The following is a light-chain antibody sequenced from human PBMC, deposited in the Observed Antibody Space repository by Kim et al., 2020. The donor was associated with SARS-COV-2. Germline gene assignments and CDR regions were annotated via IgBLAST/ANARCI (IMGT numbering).Light chain of an antibody. CDR3: QQRSNWSFT. Sequence: LSPGERATLSCRARQSVSSYLAWYQQKPGQAPRLRIYDASNRATGIPARFSGSGSGTDFTLTISSLEPEDFAVYYCQQRSNWSFTFGPGTKVDIK. CDR1: QSVSSY. V-gene: IGKV3-11*01. J-gene: IGKJ3*01. CDR2: DAS.